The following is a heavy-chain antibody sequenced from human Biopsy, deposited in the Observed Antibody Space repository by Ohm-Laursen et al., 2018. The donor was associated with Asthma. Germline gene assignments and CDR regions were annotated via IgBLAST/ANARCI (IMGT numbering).Heavy chain of an antibody. CDR1: GYIFTSYW. Sequence: ESLRISCKVSGYIFTSYWIGWVRQMPGKGLEWMGIIFPGDSDTIYSPSFQGQVTISADKSISTAYLQWSSLKASDTAIYYCARLAYGSGSFFDFWGQGTLVTVSS. CDR3: ARLAYGSGSFFDF. J-gene: IGHJ4*02. D-gene: IGHD3-10*01. V-gene: IGHV5-51*01. CDR2: IFPGDSDT.